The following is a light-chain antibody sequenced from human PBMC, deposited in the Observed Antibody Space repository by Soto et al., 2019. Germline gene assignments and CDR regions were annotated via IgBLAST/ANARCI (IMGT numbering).Light chain of an antibody. Sequence: EVVMRPSPATLAVSPIEGATLSCRSSQGIGDTLAWYQHKPGQSPRLLIYDASNRATDVPARLSGSGSGTDFTLSISSLEPEDFAVYFCQQRSNWPLTFGPGTKVDIK. CDR2: DAS. V-gene: IGKV3-11*01. CDR1: QGIGDT. J-gene: IGKJ3*01. CDR3: QQRSNWPLT.